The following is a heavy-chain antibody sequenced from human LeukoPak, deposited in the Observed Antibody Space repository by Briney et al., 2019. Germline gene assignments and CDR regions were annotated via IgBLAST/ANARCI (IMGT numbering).Heavy chain of an antibody. V-gene: IGHV4-38-2*01. CDR1: DSSISSGYY. CDR3: ATLSGWSPRDAFDI. Sequence: SETLSLICAVSDSSISSGYYWGWIRQPPGMGLEWIGSIYHTGSPYYNPSLKSRVTMSVDTSKNQFSLKLSSVTAADTAVYYCATLSGWSPRDAFDIWGQGTMVTVSS. J-gene: IGHJ3*02. CDR2: IYHTGSP. D-gene: IGHD6-19*01.